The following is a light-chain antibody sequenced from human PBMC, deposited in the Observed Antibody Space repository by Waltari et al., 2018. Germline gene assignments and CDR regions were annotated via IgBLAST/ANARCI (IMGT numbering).Light chain of an antibody. J-gene: IGKJ5*01. CDR2: DVS. V-gene: IGKV1-33*01. Sequence: DIQMTQSPSSLSASVGDRVSITCQASQDISNYLNWYQQKPGKAPKLLVYDVSYLETGVPSRFSGSGFGTDFTFTINSLQPEDIATDYCQQYDHLPITFGQGTRLEIK. CDR1: QDISNY. CDR3: QQYDHLPIT.